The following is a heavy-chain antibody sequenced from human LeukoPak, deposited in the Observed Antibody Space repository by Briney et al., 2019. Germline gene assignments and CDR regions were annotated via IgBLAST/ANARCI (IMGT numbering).Heavy chain of an antibody. V-gene: IGHV1-46*01. Sequence: ASVKVSCKTSGYIFTSYYIHWVRQAPGQGPEWMGIINPSGGSTNYAQKFQGRVTMTRDTSTSTVYMELSSLRSEDTALYYCARGDHVRIYTQSHFDIWGQETMVTVSS. D-gene: IGHD2/OR15-2a*01. CDR3: ARGDHVRIYTQSHFDI. J-gene: IGHJ3*02. CDR2: INPSGGST. CDR1: GYIFTSYY.